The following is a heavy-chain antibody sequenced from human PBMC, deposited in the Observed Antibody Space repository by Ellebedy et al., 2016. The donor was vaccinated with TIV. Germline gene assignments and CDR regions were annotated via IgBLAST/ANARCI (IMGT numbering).Heavy chain of an antibody. D-gene: IGHD1-20*01. J-gene: IGHJ3*02. CDR1: GFTVSYTY. CDR3: ARRITGTYGDDALDI. V-gene: IGHV3-53*01. CDR2: IHTGGDT. Sequence: GESLKISCAASGFTVSYTYMSWVRQAPGKGLERVSVIHTGGDTYYADSVKGRFTISRDSSKNTLYLQMNSLRAEDTAVYYCARRITGTYGDDALDIWGQGTMVTVSS.